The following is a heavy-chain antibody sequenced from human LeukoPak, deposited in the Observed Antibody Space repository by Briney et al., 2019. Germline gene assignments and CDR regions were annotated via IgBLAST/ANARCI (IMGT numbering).Heavy chain of an antibody. CDR3: ARSGSYIVVDDY. CDR1: GYTFTGYY. J-gene: IGHJ4*02. Sequence: ASVKVSCKASGYTFTGYYMHWVRQAPGQGLEWMGWISAYNGNTNYAQKLQGRVTMTTDTSTSTAYMELRSLRSDDTAVYYCARSGSYIVVDDYWGQGTLVTVSS. V-gene: IGHV1-18*04. CDR2: ISAYNGNT. D-gene: IGHD1-26*01.